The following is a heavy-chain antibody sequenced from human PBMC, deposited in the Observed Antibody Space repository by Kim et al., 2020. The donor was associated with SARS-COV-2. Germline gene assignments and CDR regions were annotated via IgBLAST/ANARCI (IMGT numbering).Heavy chain of an antibody. CDR1: GFTFSSYW. CDR2: IKQDGSEK. J-gene: IGHJ6*02. D-gene: IGHD3-10*01. CDR3: ASYYGSGSSAPHHYYYYGMDV. Sequence: GGSLRLSCAASGFTFSSYWMSWVRQAPGKGLEWVANIKQDGSEKYYVDSVKGRFTISRDNAKNSLYLQMNSLRAEDTAVYYCASYYGSGSSAPHHYYYYGMDVWGQGTTVTVSS. V-gene: IGHV3-7*03.